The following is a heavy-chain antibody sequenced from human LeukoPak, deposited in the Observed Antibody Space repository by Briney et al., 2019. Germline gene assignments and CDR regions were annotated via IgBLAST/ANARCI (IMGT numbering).Heavy chain of an antibody. CDR1: GGSISSSNW. CDR2: IYHSGST. Sequence: SETLSLTCAVSGGSISSSNWWSWVRQPPGKGLEWIGEIYHSGSTNYNPSLKSRVTISVDKSKNQFSLKLSSVTAADTAVYYCARGGMWFGELLGIFDYWGQGTLVTVSS. D-gene: IGHD3-10*01. V-gene: IGHV4-4*02. CDR3: ARGGMWFGELLGIFDY. J-gene: IGHJ4*02.